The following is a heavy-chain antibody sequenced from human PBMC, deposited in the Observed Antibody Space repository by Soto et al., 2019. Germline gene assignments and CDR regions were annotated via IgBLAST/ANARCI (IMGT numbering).Heavy chain of an antibody. V-gene: IGHV4-34*01. CDR3: ARPANAQSASSGYHHDAFDI. D-gene: IGHD3-22*01. Sequence: VQLQQWGAGLLKPSETLSLTCAVYGGSFSDYYWSWIRLIPGKGLEWIGEINYNGGANYNQSLKSRVTMSVDTSKNQFSVKMRFVTAADTALYYCARPANAQSASSGYHHDAFDIWGHGRKVTVSS. CDR2: INYNGGA. CDR1: GGSFSDYY. J-gene: IGHJ3*02.